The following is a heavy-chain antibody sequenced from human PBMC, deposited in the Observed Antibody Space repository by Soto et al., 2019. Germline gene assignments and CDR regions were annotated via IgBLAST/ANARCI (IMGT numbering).Heavy chain of an antibody. CDR1: GYPFSAFD. CDR3: VSQPGGVATTGDAY. D-gene: IGHD1-26*01. V-gene: IGHV1-8*01. Sequence: QVQLLQSAAEVKKPGASVKVSCEAAGYPFSAFDINWVRQAGGQGLEWMGWMNPDSGDTAFAQRFQERITMTRSTSISTAYMELIRPTSDDTAVYFGVSQPGGVATTGDAYWGQGTLVTVSS. J-gene: IGHJ4*02. CDR2: MNPDSGDT.